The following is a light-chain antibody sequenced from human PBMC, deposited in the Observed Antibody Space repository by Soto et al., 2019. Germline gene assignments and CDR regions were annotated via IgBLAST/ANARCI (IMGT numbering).Light chain of an antibody. CDR3: QQSGSSPGT. CDR2: DAS. V-gene: IGKV3-20*01. CDR1: QSISSY. J-gene: IGKJ2*01. Sequence: EIVLTQSPGTLSLSPGERATLSCRASQSISSYLAWYQQKPGQAPRLLIYDASSRATGIPDRFCGSGSGTDFSLTITRLEPADFAVYYCQQSGSSPGTFGQGTKLEIK.